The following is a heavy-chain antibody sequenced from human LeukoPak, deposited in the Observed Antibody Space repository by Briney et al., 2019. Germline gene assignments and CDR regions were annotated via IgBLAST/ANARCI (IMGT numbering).Heavy chain of an antibody. CDR3: TRDNAAFSPFGY. D-gene: IGHD2-8*01. J-gene: IGHJ4*02. CDR1: GGSITTTNF. V-gene: IGHV4-4*02. CDR2: VSVSGLS. Sequence: SETLSLTCGVSGGSITTTNFWSWVRQTPGQGLEWIGEVSVSGLSDYNPSLRGRVTMSLDTSKNHLSLKLTSVTAADTAVYYCTRDNAAFSPFGYWGQGTLVTV.